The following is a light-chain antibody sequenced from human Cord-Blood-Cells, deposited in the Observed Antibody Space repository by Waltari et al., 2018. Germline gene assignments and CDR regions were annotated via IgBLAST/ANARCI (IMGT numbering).Light chain of an antibody. J-gene: IGLJ1*01. V-gene: IGLV2-14*01. CDR2: DLS. Sequence: QSALTQPASVSGSPGQSITISCSGTSSDVGGYNYVSWYQQHPGKAPKLMIYDLSKRPSGVSSRFYGPRSGNTASLTLSGLQAEDEADYYCGSYTSSSTFVFGTGTKVTVL. CDR3: GSYTSSSTFV. CDR1: SSDVGGYNY.